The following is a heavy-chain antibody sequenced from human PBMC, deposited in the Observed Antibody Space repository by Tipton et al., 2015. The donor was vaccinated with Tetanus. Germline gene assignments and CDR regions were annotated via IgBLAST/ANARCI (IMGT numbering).Heavy chain of an antibody. CDR2: ISYSGST. CDR3: ARHLTYTYTSRYFDY. D-gene: IGHD5-18*01. J-gene: IGHJ4*02. V-gene: IGHV4-59*04. CDR1: GGSLSGHF. Sequence: GLVKPSETLSLTCAVSGGSLSGHFWSWVRQTPGKGLEWIGTISYSGSTSCSPSLKSRVTMSVDTSRNQFSLNLTSVTAADTAVYYCARHLTYTYTSRYFDYWGLGTLVTVSS.